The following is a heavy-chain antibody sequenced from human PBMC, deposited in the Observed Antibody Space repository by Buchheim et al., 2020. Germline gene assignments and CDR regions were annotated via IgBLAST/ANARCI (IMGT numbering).Heavy chain of an antibody. CDR1: GFTFSDYY. CDR2: IGSSSTYT. V-gene: IGHV3-11*05. Sequence: QVQLVESGGGLVKPGGSLRLSCSASGFTFSDYYINWIRQAPGKGLEWVSYIGSSSTYTTYADSVKGRFTVARDNAKNSLYLQMNSLRAEDTAIYYCASPSRGYFYYMDVWGKGTT. J-gene: IGHJ6*03. D-gene: IGHD3-10*01. CDR3: ASPSRGYFYYMDV.